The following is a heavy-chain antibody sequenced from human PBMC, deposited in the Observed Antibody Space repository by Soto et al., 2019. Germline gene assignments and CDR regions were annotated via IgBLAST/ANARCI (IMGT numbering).Heavy chain of an antibody. Sequence: QVHLVQSGAEVKKPGASVKVSCKASGYTFTSYGITWVRQAPGQGLEWMGWISAHNGNTDYAQKLQGRAIVTRDTPSSTAYMELRGLRSDDTAVYYCARGRYGDYWGQGALVTVSS. D-gene: IGHD1-1*01. CDR2: ISAHNGNT. CDR1: GYTFTSYG. J-gene: IGHJ4*02. V-gene: IGHV1-18*01. CDR3: ARGRYGDY.